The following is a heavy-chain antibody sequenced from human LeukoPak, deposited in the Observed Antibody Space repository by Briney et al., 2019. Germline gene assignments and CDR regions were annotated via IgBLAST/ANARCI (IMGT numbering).Heavy chain of an antibody. Sequence: PGGSLRLSCVGSGFSFSTYGMHWVRQAPGKGLEWVALMSSDGINTYYADSVKGRFTVSRDSSKDILYLQMNSLRADDTAIYYCAKDHAGSGRAFDFWGQGTLVTVSS. CDR3: AKDHAGSGRAFDF. J-gene: IGHJ4*02. CDR2: MSSDGINT. CDR1: GFSFSTYG. D-gene: IGHD3-10*01. V-gene: IGHV3-30*18.